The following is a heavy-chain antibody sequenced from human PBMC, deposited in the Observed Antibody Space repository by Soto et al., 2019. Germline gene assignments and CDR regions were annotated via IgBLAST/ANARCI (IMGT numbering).Heavy chain of an antibody. J-gene: IGHJ5*02. D-gene: IGHD4-17*01. CDR3: ARDDGDYEGNWFDP. Sequence: TLSLTCTVSGGSISSGGYYWSWVRQHPGKGPEWIGYIYYSGSTYYNPSLKSRVTISVDTSKNQFSLKLSSVTAADTAVYYCARDDGDYEGNWFDPWGQGTLVTVSS. CDR2: IYYSGST. V-gene: IGHV4-31*03. CDR1: GGSISSGGYY.